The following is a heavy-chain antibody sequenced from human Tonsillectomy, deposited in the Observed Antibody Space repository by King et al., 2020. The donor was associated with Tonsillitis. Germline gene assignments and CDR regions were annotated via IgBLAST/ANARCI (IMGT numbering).Heavy chain of an antibody. V-gene: IGHV1-24*01. CDR1: GYTLTELS. J-gene: IGHJ4*02. Sequence: QLVQSGAEVKKPGASVKVSCKVSGYTLTELSMHWVRQAPGKGLEWMGGFDPEDGETIYTRQFQGRVTMTEDTSTDTAYMEPRSLRAEDTAVYYCATLRERYGPPFAFDCWGQGTLVTVSS. CDR2: FDPEDGET. CDR3: ATLRERYGPPFAFDC. D-gene: IGHD5-18*01.